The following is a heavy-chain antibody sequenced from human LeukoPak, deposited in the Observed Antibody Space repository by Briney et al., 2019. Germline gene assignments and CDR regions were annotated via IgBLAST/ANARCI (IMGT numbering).Heavy chain of an antibody. V-gene: IGHV3-23*01. CDR3: ARGGRDSSSWYTDY. CDR1: GFTFSSYA. D-gene: IGHD6-13*01. Sequence: GGSLRLSCAASGFTFSSYAMSWVRQAPGKGLEWVSAISGTGGNTYYADSVKGRFTISRDNSKNTLHLQMNSLRADDTAVYYCARGGRDSSSWYTDYWGQGTLVTVSS. J-gene: IGHJ4*02. CDR2: ISGTGGNT.